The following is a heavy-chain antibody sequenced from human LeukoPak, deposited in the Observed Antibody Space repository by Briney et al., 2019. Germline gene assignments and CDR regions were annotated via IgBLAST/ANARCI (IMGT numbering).Heavy chain of an antibody. CDR1: GYSFSSYC. J-gene: IGHJ4*02. Sequence: GETLRISCKGSGYSFSSYCVGWVRHRPGKGLEWMGIIYPGDSDTRYSPSFQGQVTISADKSISTAYLQWSSLKASDTAMYYCARRSRTEVGGWGVWGQGTLVTVSS. CDR2: IYPGDSDT. CDR3: ARRSRTEVGGWGV. V-gene: IGHV5-51*01. D-gene: IGHD1-14*01.